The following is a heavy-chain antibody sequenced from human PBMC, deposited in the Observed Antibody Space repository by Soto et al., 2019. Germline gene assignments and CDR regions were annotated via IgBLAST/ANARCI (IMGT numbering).Heavy chain of an antibody. D-gene: IGHD6-19*01. J-gene: IGHJ4*02. CDR1: GFTFSTHA. Sequence: QVQLAESGGGVVQPGRSLRLSCAASGFTFSTHAMQWVRLPPGKGLEWVALISSDGTNKYYADSVKGRFTISRDDSKNTVYLQMNSLRTEDTAMYYCARDIAVGDRFFDYWGQGTRVTVSS. CDR2: ISSDGTNK. V-gene: IGHV3-30*03. CDR3: ARDIAVGDRFFDY.